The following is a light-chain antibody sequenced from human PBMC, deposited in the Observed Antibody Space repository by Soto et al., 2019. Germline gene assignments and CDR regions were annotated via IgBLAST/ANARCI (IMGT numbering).Light chain of an antibody. CDR2: DAS. V-gene: IGKV3-11*01. Sequence: EIVLTQSPATLSLSPGERATLSCRARQSVSSYLAWYQPKPGQAPRLLIYDASTRATGIPARFSGSGSGTDFTLTISRLAPEDCSVYVCQERSNWPRGFTFGGGPKVDIK. CDR3: QERSNWPRGFT. J-gene: IGKJ3*01. CDR1: QSVSSY.